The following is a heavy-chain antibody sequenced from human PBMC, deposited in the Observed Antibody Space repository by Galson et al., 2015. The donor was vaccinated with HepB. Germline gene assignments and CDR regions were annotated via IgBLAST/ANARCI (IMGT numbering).Heavy chain of an antibody. CDR1: GFTFSSYS. CDR3: ARDFSSSGWLDY. D-gene: IGHD6-19*01. J-gene: IGHJ4*02. CDR2: ISSSSSYI. V-gene: IGHV3-21*01. Sequence: SLGLSCAASGFTFSSYSMNWVRQAPGKGLEWVSPISSSSSYIYYADSVKGRFTIPRDNAKNSLYLQMNSLRAEDTAVYYCARDFSSSGWLDYWGQGTLVTVSS.